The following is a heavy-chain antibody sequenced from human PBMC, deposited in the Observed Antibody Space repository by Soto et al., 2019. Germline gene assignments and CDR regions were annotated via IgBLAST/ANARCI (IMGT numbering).Heavy chain of an antibody. CDR1: GFTFSSYA. D-gene: IGHD4-17*01. J-gene: IGHJ4*02. CDR2: ISYDGSNK. Sequence: GGSLRLSCAASGFTFSSYAMHWVRQAPGKGLEWVAVISYDGSNKYYADSVKGRFTISRDNSKNTLYLQMNSLRAEDTAVYYCARGTTVVTQNFDYWGQGTLVTVSS. CDR3: ARGTTVVTQNFDY. V-gene: IGHV3-30-3*01.